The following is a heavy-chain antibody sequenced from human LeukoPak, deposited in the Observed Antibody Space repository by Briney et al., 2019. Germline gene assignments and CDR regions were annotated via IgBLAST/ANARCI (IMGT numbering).Heavy chain of an antibody. D-gene: IGHD3-22*01. CDR2: ISGSGGST. V-gene: IGHV3-23*01. CDR1: GFTFSSYG. Sequence: GGSLTLSCAASGFTFSSYGMSWVRQAPGKGLEWVSAISGSGGSTYYADSVKGRFTISRDNSKNTLYLQMNSLRAEDTAVYYCANDDIYDSSGYYRPNDAFDIWGQETMVTVSS. CDR3: ANDDIYDSSGYYRPNDAFDI. J-gene: IGHJ3*02.